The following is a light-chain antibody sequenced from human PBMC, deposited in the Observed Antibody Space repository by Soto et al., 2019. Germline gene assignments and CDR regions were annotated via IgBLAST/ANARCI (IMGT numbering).Light chain of an antibody. Sequence: QSVLTQPPSASASLGASVTLTCTLSSGYSNYKVDWYQQRPGKGPRFVMRVGTGGIVGSKGDGIPDRFSVLGSGLNRYLTIKNIQEADESGYRCGADHGSGSNFVYLVFGGGTKLTVL. CDR1: SGYSNYK. CDR3: GADHGSGSNFVYLV. V-gene: IGLV9-49*01. J-gene: IGLJ2*01. CDR2: VGTGGIVG.